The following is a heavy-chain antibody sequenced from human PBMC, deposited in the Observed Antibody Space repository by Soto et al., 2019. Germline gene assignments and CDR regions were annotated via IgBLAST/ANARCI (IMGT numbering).Heavy chain of an antibody. V-gene: IGHV3-23*01. CDR2: ISGSGGST. CDR1: GFTFSSYA. Sequence: EVQLLESGGGLVQPGGSLRLSCAASGFTFSSYAMRWVRQAPVKGLEWVSAISGSGGSTYYADSVKGRFTISRDNSKNTLYLQMNRLTAEVSAVYYGARRGSGSYSDYWRQGTLVTVSS. D-gene: IGHD1-26*01. J-gene: IGHJ4*02. CDR3: ARRGSGSYSDY.